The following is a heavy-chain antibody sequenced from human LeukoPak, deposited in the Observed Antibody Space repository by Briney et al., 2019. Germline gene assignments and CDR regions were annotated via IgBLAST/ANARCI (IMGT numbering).Heavy chain of an antibody. CDR3: ARERQWLTLFDY. J-gene: IGHJ4*02. CDR2: INSDGSST. CDR1: GFTFSSFW. D-gene: IGHD5-12*01. V-gene: IGHV3-74*01. Sequence: GGSLRLSCAASGFTFSSFWMHWVRQAPGKGLVWVSRINSDGSSTSYADSVKGRFTISRDNAKNTLYLQMNSLRAEDTAVYYCARERQWLTLFDYWGQRTLVTVSS.